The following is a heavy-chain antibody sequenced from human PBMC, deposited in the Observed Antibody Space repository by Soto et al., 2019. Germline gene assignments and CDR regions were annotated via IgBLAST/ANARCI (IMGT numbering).Heavy chain of an antibody. CDR3: ARVVPGAEAWFGP. Sequence: QVQLVQSGGEVKRPGASVKVSCKTSGYTFSNYGITWVRQAPGQPLEWLGWISLYSDGANYAQKSQGRVSMTTDPSTATAYMELRSLRSDDTAVYYCARVVPGAEAWFGPWGQGTLVTVSS. CDR1: GYTFSNYG. CDR2: ISLYSDGA. D-gene: IGHD2-2*01. V-gene: IGHV1-18*01. J-gene: IGHJ5*02.